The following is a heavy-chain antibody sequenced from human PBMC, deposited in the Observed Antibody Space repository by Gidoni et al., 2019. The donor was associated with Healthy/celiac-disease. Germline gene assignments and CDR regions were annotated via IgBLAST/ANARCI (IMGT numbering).Heavy chain of an antibody. V-gene: IGHV1-69*01. CDR2: IIPIFGTA. Sequence: QVQLVQSGAEVKKPGSSVKVSCKASGGTLGSYAISWVRQAPGQGLEWMGGIIPIFGTANYAQKFQGRVTITADESTSTAYMELSSLRSEDTAVYYCATVDRRGYSYGFGVDYWGQGTLVTVSS. CDR3: ATVDRRGYSYGFGVDY. J-gene: IGHJ4*02. CDR1: GGTLGSYA. D-gene: IGHD5-18*01.